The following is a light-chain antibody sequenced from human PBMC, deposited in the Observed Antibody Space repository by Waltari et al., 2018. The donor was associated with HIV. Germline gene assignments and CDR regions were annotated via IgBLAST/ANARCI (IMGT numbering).Light chain of an antibody. Sequence: SYVLTQPPSVSVAPGVTAKITCAGDNIGSKPVHWYQQRPGQAPMLVIFLGSDRPAGSPGRFSGSKSGNAATLTITRVEAGDEADYHCQIWDSASDHVIFGGGTKLTVL. J-gene: IGLJ2*01. CDR2: LGS. CDR3: QIWDSASDHVI. V-gene: IGLV3-21*04. CDR1: NIGSKP.